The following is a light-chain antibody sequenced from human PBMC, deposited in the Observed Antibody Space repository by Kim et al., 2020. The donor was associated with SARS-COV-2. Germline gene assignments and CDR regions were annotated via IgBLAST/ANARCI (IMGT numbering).Light chain of an antibody. Sequence: DIQMTQSPSAMSASVGDRVTITCRASQDISYFLAWIQQKPGKAPKRLIYGASTLQSGVPSRFSGSGSGTEFTLTISSLQPEDFATYYGQKYKRAPFPFGPGTKVDIK. CDR2: GAS. CDR1: QDISYF. J-gene: IGKJ3*01. CDR3: QKYKRAPFP. V-gene: IGKV1-17*03.